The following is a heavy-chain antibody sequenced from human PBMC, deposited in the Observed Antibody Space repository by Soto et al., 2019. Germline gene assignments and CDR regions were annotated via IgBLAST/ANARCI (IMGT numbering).Heavy chain of an antibody. D-gene: IGHD4-17*01. J-gene: IGHJ4*02. CDR3: ARVRGYDYGDYPFDY. CDR1: GFTFSSYG. V-gene: IGHV3-33*01. Sequence: VQLVESGGGVVQPGRSLRLSCAASGFTFSSYGMHWVRQAPGKGLEWVAVIWYDGSNKYYADSVKGRFTISRDNSKNTLYLQMNSLRAEDTAVYYCARVRGYDYGDYPFDYWGQGTLVTVSS. CDR2: IWYDGSNK.